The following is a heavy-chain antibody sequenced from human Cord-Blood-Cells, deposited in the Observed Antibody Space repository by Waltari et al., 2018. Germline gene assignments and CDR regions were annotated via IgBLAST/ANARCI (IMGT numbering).Heavy chain of an antibody. D-gene: IGHD2-2*01. J-gene: IGHJ4*02. V-gene: IGHV4-34*01. CDR3: ASFYCSSTSCYFDY. CDR1: GGSFSGYY. CDR2: IKQSGST. Sequence: QVQLQQWGAGLLKPSETLSLTCAVYGGSFSGYYWNWIRQPPGKGLEWTGEIKQSGSTNYNPSLKSRVTISVDTSKNQFSLKLSSVTAADTAVYYCASFYCSSTSCYFDYWGQGTLVTVSS.